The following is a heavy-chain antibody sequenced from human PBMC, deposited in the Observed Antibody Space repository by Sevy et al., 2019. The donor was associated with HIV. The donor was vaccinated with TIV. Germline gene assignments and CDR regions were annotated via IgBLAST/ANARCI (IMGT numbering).Heavy chain of an antibody. CDR3: AKDPYYDSSGLFDY. D-gene: IGHD3-22*01. CDR2: ISYDGSNK. CDR1: GFTFSSYG. Sequence: GGSLRLSCAASGFTFSSYGMHWVRQAPGKGLEWVAVISYDGSNKYYADSVKGRFTISRDNSKNTRYLQMNSLRAEDTAVYYCAKDPYYDSSGLFDYWGQGTLVTVSS. J-gene: IGHJ4*02. V-gene: IGHV3-30*18.